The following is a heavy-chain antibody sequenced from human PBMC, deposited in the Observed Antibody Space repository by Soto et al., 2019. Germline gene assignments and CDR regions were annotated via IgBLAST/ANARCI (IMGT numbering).Heavy chain of an antibody. CDR1: GDTFTFYS. D-gene: IGHD3-10*01. J-gene: IGHJ4*02. V-gene: IGHV1-69*02. CDR2: INPILSMS. Sequence: QVQLVQSGAEVKKPGSSVRVSCKASGDTFTFYSINWVRQAPGLGLELMGRINPILSMSNYAQRFQGRVTMTADKSTGTAYMELSSLRSEDTAMYYCASSYGSGYRAFDYWGQGALVTVSS. CDR3: ASSYGSGYRAFDY.